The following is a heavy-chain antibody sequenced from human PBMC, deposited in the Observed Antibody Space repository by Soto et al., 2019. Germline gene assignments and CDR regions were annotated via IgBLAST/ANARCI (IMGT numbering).Heavy chain of an antibody. CDR3: ARDYYKYYDSSGYYRSPAY. J-gene: IGHJ4*02. Sequence: GSLRLSCAASGFTFSSYAMSWVRQTPGKGLEWVSVISSSGGSTDYADSVKGRFTISRDNSKNTLLLQMNSLRAEDTAVYYCARDYYKYYDSSGYYRSPAYWGQGTLVTVSS. CDR1: GFTFSSYA. V-gene: IGHV3-23*01. CDR2: ISSSGGST. D-gene: IGHD3-22*01.